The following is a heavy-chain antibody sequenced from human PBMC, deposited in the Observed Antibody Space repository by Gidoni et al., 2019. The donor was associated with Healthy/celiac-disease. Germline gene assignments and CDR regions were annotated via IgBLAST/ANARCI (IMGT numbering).Heavy chain of an antibody. D-gene: IGHD4-17*01. CDR3: AKDSGRYGDYVDY. V-gene: IGHV3-43*01. J-gene: IGHJ4*02. CDR1: GFTLDDYT. Sequence: EVQLVESGGVVVQPGGSLRLSCAASGFTLDDYTMHWVRQAPGKGLEWVSLISRDGGSTYYADSVKGRFTISRDNSKNSLYLQMNSLRTEDTALYYCAKDSGRYGDYVDYWGQGTLVTVSS. CDR2: ISRDGGST.